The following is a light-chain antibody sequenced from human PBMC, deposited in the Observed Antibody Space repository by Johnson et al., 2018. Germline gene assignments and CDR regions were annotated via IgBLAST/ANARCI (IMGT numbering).Light chain of an antibody. CDR2: ENN. CDR1: SSNIGNNY. V-gene: IGLV1-51*02. Sequence: QSVLTQPPSVSAAPGQKVTISCSGSSSNIGNNYVSWYQQLPGTAPKLLIYENNKRPSGIPDRFSGSKSGTSATLGITGLQTGDEADYDCGTWDSSLRAGNVFGTGTKVTVI. J-gene: IGLJ1*01. CDR3: GTWDSSLRAGNV.